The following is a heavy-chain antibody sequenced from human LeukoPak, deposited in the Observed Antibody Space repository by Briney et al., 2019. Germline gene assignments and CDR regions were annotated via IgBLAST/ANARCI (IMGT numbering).Heavy chain of an antibody. CDR1: GFTFSSYW. J-gene: IGHJ4*02. D-gene: IGHD1-26*01. CDR2: VYHSGYT. Sequence: GSLRLSCAASGFTFSSYWMSWVRQAPGKGPEWIGYVYHSGYTYYNPSLQSRVTISVDTSKNQFSLNLSSLTAEDTAVYYCARAQWEQPFDYWGQGTLVTVSS. V-gene: IGHV4-4*02. CDR3: ARAQWEQPFDY.